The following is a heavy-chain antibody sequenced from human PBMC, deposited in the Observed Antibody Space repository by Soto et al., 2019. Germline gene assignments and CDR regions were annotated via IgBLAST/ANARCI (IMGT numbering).Heavy chain of an antibody. D-gene: IGHD4-17*01. J-gene: IGHJ6*02. Sequence: QITLKESGPTLVKPTQTLTLTCTFSGFSLTTSGVGVGWVRQPPGKALEWLALVYWDDDRRYIPSLSSRLTITKDTSKKQVVLTMTDMDPVDTGTYFCVHTDFGDGVYGMDVWGQGTTVTVSS. V-gene: IGHV2-5*02. CDR2: VYWDDDR. CDR3: VHTDFGDGVYGMDV. CDR1: GFSLTTSGVG.